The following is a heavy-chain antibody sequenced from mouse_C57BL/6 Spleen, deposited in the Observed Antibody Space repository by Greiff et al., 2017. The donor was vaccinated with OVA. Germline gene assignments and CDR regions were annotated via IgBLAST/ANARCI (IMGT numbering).Heavy chain of an antibody. D-gene: IGHD1-1*01. Sequence: EVQVVESGPELVKPGASVKMSCKASGYTFTDYNMHWVKQSHGKSLEWIGYINPNNGGTSYNQKFKGKATLTVNKSSSTAYMELRSLTSEDSAVYYCARCYGSPYWYFDVWGTGTTVTVSS. CDR3: ARCYGSPYWYFDV. CDR1: GYTFTDYN. CDR2: INPNNGGT. V-gene: IGHV1-22*01. J-gene: IGHJ1*03.